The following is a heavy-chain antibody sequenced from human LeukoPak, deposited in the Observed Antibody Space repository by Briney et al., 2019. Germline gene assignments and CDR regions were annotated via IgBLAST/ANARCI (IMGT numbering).Heavy chain of an antibody. CDR1: GLTFSSYS. V-gene: IGHV3-48*01. J-gene: IGHJ4*02. D-gene: IGHD3-10*01. Sequence: GGSLRLSCAASGLTFSSYSMNWVRQAPGKGLEWVSYISSSSSTIYYADSVKGRFTISRDNAKNSLYLQMNSLRAEDTAVYYCARDGSGRSPPYWGQGTLVTVSS. CDR3: ARDGSGRSPPY. CDR2: ISSSSSTI.